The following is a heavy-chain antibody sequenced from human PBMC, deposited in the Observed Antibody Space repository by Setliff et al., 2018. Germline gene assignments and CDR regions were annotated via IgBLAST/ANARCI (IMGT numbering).Heavy chain of an antibody. V-gene: IGHV4-34*12. CDR1: GGSFSGYY. CDR2: IIHSGST. D-gene: IGHD3-16*01. J-gene: IGHJ4*02. Sequence: KASETLSLTCAVYGGSFSGYYWSWIRQPPGERLEWIGEIIHSGSTNYKPSLKSLVTISMNTSKNQFSLKVSSVTTTDTAVYYCARSFSRREKFLRYYWGQGALVTVSS. CDR3: ARSFSRREKFLRYY.